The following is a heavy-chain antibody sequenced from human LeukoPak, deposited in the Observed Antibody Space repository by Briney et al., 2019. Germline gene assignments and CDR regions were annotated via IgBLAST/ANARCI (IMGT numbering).Heavy chain of an antibody. CDR3: AKGYCSSTSCYRVDY. V-gene: IGHV3-23*01. Sequence: GGSLRLSCAASGFTFSSYAMSWVRQAPGKGQEWVSAISGSGGSTYYADSVKGRFTISRDNSKNTLYLQMNSLRAEDTAVYYCAKGYCSSTSCYRVDYWGQGTLVTVSS. CDR2: ISGSGGST. CDR1: GFTFSSYA. J-gene: IGHJ4*02. D-gene: IGHD2-2*02.